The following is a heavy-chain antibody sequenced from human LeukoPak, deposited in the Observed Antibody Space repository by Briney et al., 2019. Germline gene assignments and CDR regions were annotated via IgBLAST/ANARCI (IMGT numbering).Heavy chain of an antibody. CDR1: GFTVSNNY. V-gene: IGHV3-66*01. D-gene: IGHD1-26*01. J-gene: IGHJ4*02. CDR2: IYSGGST. CDR3: ATGTHPGN. Sequence: GGSLRLACAASGFTVSNNYMSWVRQAPGKGLEWIAGIYSGGSTFHADSVKGRFIISRDNSKNTLYLQMNSLRVEDTAVYYCATGTHPGNWGQGTLVTVSS.